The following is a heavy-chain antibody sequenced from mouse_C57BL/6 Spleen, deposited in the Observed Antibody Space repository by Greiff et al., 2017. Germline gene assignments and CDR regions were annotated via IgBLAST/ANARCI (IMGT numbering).Heavy chain of an antibody. CDR1: GYTFTSYW. J-gene: IGHJ2*01. D-gene: IGHD4-1*01. Sequence: QVQLQQPGAELVKPGASVKLSCKASGYTFTSYWMHWVKQRPGQGLEWIGMIHPNSGSTNYNEKFKSKATLTVDKSSSTAYMQLSSLTSEDSAVYYCAIEDNLGGYFDYWGQGTTLTVSS. CDR3: AIEDNLGGYFDY. CDR2: IHPNSGST. V-gene: IGHV1-64*01.